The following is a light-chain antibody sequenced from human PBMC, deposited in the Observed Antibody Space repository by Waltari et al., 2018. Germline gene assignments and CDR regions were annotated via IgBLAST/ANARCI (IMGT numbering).Light chain of an antibody. J-gene: IGLJ2*01. Sequence: QSALTQPASVSGSPGQSVTIFCAGTSNDVGGYNSVSWYQEHPGQAPRVTLYDVSDRPSGVSDRFSGSKSGNPASLTISGLQAEDEADYYCSSQSSNDVVLFGGGTKLTVL. CDR1: SNDVGGYNS. CDR2: DVS. CDR3: SSQSSNDVVL. V-gene: IGLV2-14*01.